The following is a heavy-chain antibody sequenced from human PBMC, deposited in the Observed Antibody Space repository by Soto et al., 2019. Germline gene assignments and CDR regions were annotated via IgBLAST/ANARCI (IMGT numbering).Heavy chain of an antibody. J-gene: IGHJ1*01. D-gene: IGHD2-15*01. CDR2: VNPSGGST. V-gene: IGHV1-46*01. CDR3: AREENCSGGTCYSEYFHR. Sequence: AAVKVSCKACGYLFTAYSMHWVRLAPGQGLEWMGVVNPSGGSTKYAQNFQGRVTMTRDTSTTTIYMELSSLRSDDTAIYYCAREENCSGGTCYSEYFHRWGQGTLVTVS. CDR1: GYLFTAYS.